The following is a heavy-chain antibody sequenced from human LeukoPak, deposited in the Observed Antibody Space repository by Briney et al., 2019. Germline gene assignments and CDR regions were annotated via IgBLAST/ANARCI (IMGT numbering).Heavy chain of an antibody. Sequence: GGSLRLSCAASGFTFSSYGMHWVRQAPGKGLEWVAVIWYDGSNKYYADSVKGRFTISRDNSKNTLYLQMSSLRAEDTAVYYCARDGSTVTAPFDYWGQGTLVTVSS. D-gene: IGHD2-21*02. CDR1: GFTFSSYG. J-gene: IGHJ4*02. CDR3: ARDGSTVTAPFDY. CDR2: IWYDGSNK. V-gene: IGHV3-33*01.